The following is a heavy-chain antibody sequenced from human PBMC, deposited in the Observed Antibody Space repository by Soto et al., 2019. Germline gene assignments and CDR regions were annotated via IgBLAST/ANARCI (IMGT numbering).Heavy chain of an antibody. CDR1: GDSISRGGYS. Sequence: SETLSLTCAVSGDSISRGGYSWSWIRQPPGKALEWIGNIYDSGSTSYNPSLKSRLTMSVDRSKNQFSLKLTSVTAADTAVYFCARGSSSYYDYGMDVWGQGTTVTVSS. J-gene: IGHJ6*02. V-gene: IGHV4-30-2*01. CDR2: IYDSGST. D-gene: IGHD6-6*01. CDR3: ARGSSSYYDYGMDV.